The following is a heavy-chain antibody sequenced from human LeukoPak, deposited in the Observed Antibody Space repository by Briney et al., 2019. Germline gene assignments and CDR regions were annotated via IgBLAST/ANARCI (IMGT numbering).Heavy chain of an antibody. CDR3: AKEGKTSYYYYGMDV. J-gene: IGHJ6*02. V-gene: IGHV3-9*01. CDR1: GFTFDDYA. Sequence: PGGSLRLSCAASGFTFDDYAMHWVRQAPGKGLEWVSGISWNSGSIGYADSVKGRYTISRDNAKNSLYLQMNSLRAEDTALYYCAKEGKTSYYYYGMDVWGQGTTVTVSS. CDR2: ISWNSGSI.